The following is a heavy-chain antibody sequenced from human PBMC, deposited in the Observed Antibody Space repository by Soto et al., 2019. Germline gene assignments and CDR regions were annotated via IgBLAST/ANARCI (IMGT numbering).Heavy chain of an antibody. CDR1: GYTFTSYA. CDR3: AREESIAVAGKGLDY. V-gene: IGHV1-3*01. D-gene: IGHD6-19*01. CDR2: INAGNGNT. Sequence: ASLKVSCKASGYTFTSYAMHWVRQAPGQRLEWMGWINAGNGNTKYSQKFQGRVTITRDTSASTAYMELSSLRSEDTAVYYCAREESIAVAGKGLDYWGQGTLVTVSS. J-gene: IGHJ4*02.